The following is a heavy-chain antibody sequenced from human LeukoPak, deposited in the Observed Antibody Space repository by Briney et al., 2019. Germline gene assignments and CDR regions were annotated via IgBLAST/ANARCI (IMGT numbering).Heavy chain of an antibody. CDR1: GFTFSDYY. CDR2: ISSSGSTI. Sequence: GGSLRLSCAASGFTFSDYYMSWIRQAPGKGLEWVSYISSSGSTIYSADYVKGRFTISRDNAKNSLYLQMNSLRAENTAVYYCASPFYDYVWGSYRYAFDIWGQGTMVTVSS. V-gene: IGHV3-11*04. CDR3: ASPFYDYVWGSYRYAFDI. J-gene: IGHJ3*02. D-gene: IGHD3-16*02.